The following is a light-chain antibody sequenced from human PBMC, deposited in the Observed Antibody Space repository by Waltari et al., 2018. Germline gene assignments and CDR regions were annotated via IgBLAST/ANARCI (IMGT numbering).Light chain of an antibody. CDR2: LGS. V-gene: IGKV2-28*01. CDR3: MQSLRTPWT. J-gene: IGKJ1*01. Sequence: IVMPQSPLSLPVTAGEPAYISGTSSQSLLHSSRRNLLAWYLQKPGQPPQLLMNLGSSRASGVPDRFSGSGSDTVFTLKISRVAPEDVGVYYCMQSLRTPWTFGQGTKVEIK. CDR1: QSLLHSSRRNL.